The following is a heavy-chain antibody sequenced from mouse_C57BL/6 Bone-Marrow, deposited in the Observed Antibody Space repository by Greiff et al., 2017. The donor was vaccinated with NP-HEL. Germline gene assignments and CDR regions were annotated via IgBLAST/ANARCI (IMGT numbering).Heavy chain of an antibody. CDR3: AKNALYYYGSSPFAY. CDR2: IWRGGST. V-gene: IGHV2-5*01. Sequence: VQLQQSGPGLVQPSQSLSITCTVSGFSLTSYGVHWVRQSPGKGLEWLGVIWRGGSTDYNAAFMSRLSITKDNSKSQVFFKMNSLQADDTAIYYCAKNALYYYGSSPFAYWGQGTLVTVSA. J-gene: IGHJ3*01. D-gene: IGHD1-1*01. CDR1: GFSLTSYG.